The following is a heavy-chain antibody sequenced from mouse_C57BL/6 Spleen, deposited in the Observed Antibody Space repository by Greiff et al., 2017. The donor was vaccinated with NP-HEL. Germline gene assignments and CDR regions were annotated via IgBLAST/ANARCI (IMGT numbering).Heavy chain of an antibody. CDR3: ARGPGAMDY. CDR1: GYTFTDYY. J-gene: IGHJ4*01. V-gene: IGHV1-19*01. CDR2: INPYNGGT. Sequence: EVQLVESGPVLVKPGASVKMSCKASGYTFTDYYMNWVKQSHGKSLEWIGVINPYNGGTSYNQKFKGKATLTVDKSSSTAYMELNSLTSEDSAVYYCARGPGAMDYWGQGTSVTVSS.